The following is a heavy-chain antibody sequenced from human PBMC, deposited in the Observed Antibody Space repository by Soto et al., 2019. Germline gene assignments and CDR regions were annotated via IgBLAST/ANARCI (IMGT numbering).Heavy chain of an antibody. CDR3: ARGGATLVRGVLRTGYYGMDV. Sequence: QVQLVQSGAEVKKPGYSVKVSCKASGGTFSSYAISWVRQAPGQGLEWMGGIIPIFGTTNYAQKFQGRVTITADESTTIAYMELSSLGSEDTAVYYCARGGATLVRGVLRTGYYGMDVWGQGTTVTVSS. J-gene: IGHJ6*02. CDR2: IIPIFGTT. D-gene: IGHD3-10*01. V-gene: IGHV1-69*01. CDR1: GGTFSSYA.